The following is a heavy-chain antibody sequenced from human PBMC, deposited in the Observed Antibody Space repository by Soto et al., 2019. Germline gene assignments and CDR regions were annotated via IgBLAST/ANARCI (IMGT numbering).Heavy chain of an antibody. CDR3: ARGGIQLSYAFDY. CDR2: IYTSGST. Sequence: SETLSLTCSVSGTSVSNYYWSWIRQTAGKGLEHIGRIYTSGSTSYNPSLKSRVTMSMDTSQTQIYLNLTSVTAADTAVYYCARGGIQLSYAFDYWVQGILVTVSS. V-gene: IGHV4-4*07. J-gene: IGHJ4*02. CDR1: GTSVSNYY. D-gene: IGHD5-18*01.